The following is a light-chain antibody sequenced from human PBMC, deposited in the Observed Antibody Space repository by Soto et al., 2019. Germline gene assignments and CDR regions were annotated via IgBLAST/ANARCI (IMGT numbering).Light chain of an antibody. CDR2: EVS. Sequence: QSALTQPASVSGSPGQSITISCTGTSSDVGGYNYVSWYQQHPGKAPKLMIYEVSNRPSGVSNRFSGSKSGNTASLTISGLQAEDEADYYCSSYTSSRTHVFGTGTQVTVL. V-gene: IGLV2-14*01. CDR3: SSYTSSRTHV. CDR1: SSDVGGYNY. J-gene: IGLJ1*01.